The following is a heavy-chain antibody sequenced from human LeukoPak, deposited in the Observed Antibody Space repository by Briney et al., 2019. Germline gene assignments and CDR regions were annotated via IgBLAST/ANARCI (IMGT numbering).Heavy chain of an antibody. CDR3: ARRAGAYSHPYDY. CDR2: ISSSGSTI. CDR1: GFTFSDYY. Sequence: GGSLRLSCAASGFTFSDYYMSWIRRAPGKGLEWVSYISSSGSTIYYADSVKGRFTISRDNAKNSLYLQMNSLRAEDTAVYYCARRAGAYSHPYDYWGQGTLVTVSS. V-gene: IGHV3-11*04. D-gene: IGHD4/OR15-4a*01. J-gene: IGHJ4*02.